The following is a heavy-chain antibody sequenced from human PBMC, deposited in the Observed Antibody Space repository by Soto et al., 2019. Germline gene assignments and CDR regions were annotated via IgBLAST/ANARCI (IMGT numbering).Heavy chain of an antibody. CDR2: ISSSSSTI. CDR3: ARDGSGYERNHYYYYGMDV. CDR1: GFTFSSYS. J-gene: IGHJ6*02. V-gene: IGHV3-48*02. D-gene: IGHD5-12*01. Sequence: EVQLVESGGGLVQPGGSLRLSCAASGFTFSSYSMNWVRQAPGKGLEWVSYISSSSSTIYYADSVKGRFTISRDNAKNSLYLQMNSLRDEDTAVYYCARDGSGYERNHYYYYGMDVWGQGTTVTVSS.